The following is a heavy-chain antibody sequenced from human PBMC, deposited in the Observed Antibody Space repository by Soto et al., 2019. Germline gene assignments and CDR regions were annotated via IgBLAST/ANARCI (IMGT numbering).Heavy chain of an antibody. CDR3: ARGRYGDY. CDR2: ISAHNGNT. Sequence: QVHLVQSGAEVKKPGASVKVSCKGSGYAFTNYGITWVRQPPGQGLEWMGWISAHNGNTNYAQKLQGRVTVTRDTSTSTAYMELRSLRSDDTAVYYCARGRYGDYWGQGALVTVSS. CDR1: GYAFTNYG. D-gene: IGHD1-1*01. J-gene: IGHJ4*02. V-gene: IGHV1-18*01.